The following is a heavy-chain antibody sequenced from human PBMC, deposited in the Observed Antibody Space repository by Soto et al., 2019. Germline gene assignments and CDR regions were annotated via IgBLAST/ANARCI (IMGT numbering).Heavy chain of an antibody. J-gene: IGHJ5*02. CDR3: ARGNVVYYDFWSGYSRTPDNWFDP. CDR2: INPSGGST. V-gene: IGHV1-46*01. Sequence: QVQLVQSGAEVKKPGASVKVSCKASGYTFTSYYMHWVRQAPGQGLEWMGIINPSGGSTSYAQKFQGRVTMTRDTSTSTVYMELSSLRSEDTAVYYCARGNVVYYDFWSGYSRTPDNWFDPWGQGTLVTVSS. CDR1: GYTFTSYY. D-gene: IGHD3-3*01.